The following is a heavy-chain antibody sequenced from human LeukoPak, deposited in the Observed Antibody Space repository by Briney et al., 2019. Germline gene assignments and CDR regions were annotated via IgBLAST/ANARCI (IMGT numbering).Heavy chain of an antibody. Sequence: GGSLRLSCAASGFTFSSYAMSWVRQAPGKGLEWVSAISGSGGSTYYVDSVKGRFTISRDNAKNTLHLQMNSLRAEDTAVYYCARSEYSFDYWGQGTLVTVSS. J-gene: IGHJ4*02. CDR3: ARSEYSFDY. CDR1: GFTFSSYA. D-gene: IGHD1-26*01. V-gene: IGHV3-23*01. CDR2: ISGSGGST.